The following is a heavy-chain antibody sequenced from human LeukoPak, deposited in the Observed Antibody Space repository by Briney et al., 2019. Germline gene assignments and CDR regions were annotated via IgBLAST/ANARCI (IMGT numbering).Heavy chain of an antibody. CDR3: ARDPTTLVTSYYLHV. J-gene: IGHJ6*03. CDR2: ISAGNGNT. Sequence: GASVKVSCKASGYTFTSYAMTWVRQAPGQRLEWMGWISAGNGNTKYAQKFQGRVTMTRDTSTSTAYMELSSLRSEDMAVYYCARDPTTLVTSYYLHVWGKGTTVTVS. CDR1: GYTFTSYA. D-gene: IGHD4-23*01. V-gene: IGHV1-3*03.